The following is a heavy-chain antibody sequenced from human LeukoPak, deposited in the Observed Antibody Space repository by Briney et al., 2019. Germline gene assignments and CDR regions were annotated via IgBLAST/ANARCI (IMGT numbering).Heavy chain of an antibody. CDR3: AKGMGQLGVYVDF. Sequence: GGSLKLSCAASGFTFSSYGMHWVRQAPGKGLEWVAVIWDDGSNKYYADYVKGRFTITRDNSKNTLYMQMNSLRAEDTAVYYCAKGMGQLGVYVDFWGQGTLVTVSS. J-gene: IGHJ4*03. CDR2: IWDDGSNK. V-gene: IGHV3-33*06. D-gene: IGHD6-6*01. CDR1: GFTFSSYG.